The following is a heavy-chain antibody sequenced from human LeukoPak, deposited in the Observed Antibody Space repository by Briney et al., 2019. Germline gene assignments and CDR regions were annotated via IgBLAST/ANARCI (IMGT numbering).Heavy chain of an antibody. J-gene: IGHJ4*02. CDR3: ARQVTFGYAYAYYFDY. CDR2: IYHSGST. Sequence: SETLSLTCTVSGGSISSSFYYWGWIRQPPGKGLEWIGSIYHSGSTYYNPSLKSRVTISVDTSRNQFSLNLSSVTAADTAVYYCARQVTFGYAYAYYFDYWGQGSLVTVSS. CDR1: GGSISSSFYY. V-gene: IGHV4-39*01. D-gene: IGHD5-18*01.